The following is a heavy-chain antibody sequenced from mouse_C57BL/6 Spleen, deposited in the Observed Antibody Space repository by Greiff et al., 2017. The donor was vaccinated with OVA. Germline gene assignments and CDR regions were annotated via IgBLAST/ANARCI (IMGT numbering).Heavy chain of an antibody. CDR2: IDPETGGT. J-gene: IGHJ3*01. D-gene: IGHD1-1*01. CDR1: GYTFTDYE. V-gene: IGHV1-15*01. CDR3: TRGGYYGTPFAY. Sequence: VQGVESGAELVRPGASVTLSCKASGYTFTDYEMHWVKQTPVHGLEWIGAIDPETGGTAYNQKFKGKAILTADKSSSTAYMELRSLTSEDSAVYYCTRGGYYGTPFAYWGQGTLVTVSA.